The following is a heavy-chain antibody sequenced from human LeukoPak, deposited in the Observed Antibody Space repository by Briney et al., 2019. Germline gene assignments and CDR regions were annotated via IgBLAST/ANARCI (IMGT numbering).Heavy chain of an antibody. J-gene: IGHJ4*02. CDR1: GFTFSSYS. Sequence: PGGSLRLSCAASGFTFSSYSMNWVRQAPGKGLEWVSYISSSSSTIYYADSVKGRFTISRDNSKNTLYLQMNSLRAEDTAVYYCAKDYCSGGSCYPFDYWGQGTLVTVSS. V-gene: IGHV3-48*01. CDR2: ISSSSSTI. CDR3: AKDYCSGGSCYPFDY. D-gene: IGHD2-15*01.